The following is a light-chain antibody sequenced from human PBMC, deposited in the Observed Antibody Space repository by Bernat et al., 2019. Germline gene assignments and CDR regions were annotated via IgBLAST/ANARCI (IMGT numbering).Light chain of an antibody. CDR3: SSYISSRSDV. CDR1: SSDVGGYNS. J-gene: IGLJ1*01. V-gene: IGLV2-14*03. Sequence: QAALTQPASVSGSPGQSITIFCTTPSSDVGGYNSVSWYQQHPGKAPKLIIYDGTNRPSGVSHRFSGSKSGNTASLTISGLQPEDEANYYCSSYISSRSDVFGSGTKFTVL. CDR2: DGT.